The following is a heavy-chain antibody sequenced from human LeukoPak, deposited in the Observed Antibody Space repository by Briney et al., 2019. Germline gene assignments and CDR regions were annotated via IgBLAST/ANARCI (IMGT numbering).Heavy chain of an antibody. CDR2: IKSKKDGGAI. J-gene: IGHJ4*02. CDR1: GFSFIHSW. Sequence: GSLGLSCAASGFSFIHSWMSWVRQAPGKGLEWVGRIKSKKDGGAIDYAAPVKGRFTISRDDSKNMVYLQISSLKTEDTAVYYCTTEPRDWGQGTLVTVSS. CDR3: TTEPRD. V-gene: IGHV3-15*01.